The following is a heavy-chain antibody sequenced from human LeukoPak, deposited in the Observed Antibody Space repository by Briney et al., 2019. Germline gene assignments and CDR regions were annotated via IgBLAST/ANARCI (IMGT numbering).Heavy chain of an antibody. D-gene: IGHD3-22*01. CDR2: INWNGGST. J-gene: IGHJ4*02. V-gene: IGHV3-20*04. CDR1: GFSFDDYG. CDR3: ARDGLGDSSGYFFSNYFDY. Sequence: TGGSLRLSCAASGFSFDDYGMSWVRQAPGKGLEWVSGINWNGGSTGYADSVKGRFTISGDNAKNSLYLQINSLRAEDTAFYYCARDGLGDSSGYFFSNYFDYWGQGTLVTVSS.